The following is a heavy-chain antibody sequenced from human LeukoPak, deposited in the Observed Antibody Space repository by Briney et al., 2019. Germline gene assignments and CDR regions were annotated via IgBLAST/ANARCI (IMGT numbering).Heavy chain of an antibody. Sequence: SETLSLTCTVSGGSISSYYWSWIRQPPGKGLEWIGYIYYSGSNNYNPSLKGRVTISVDTSKNQFSLTLSSVTAADTAVYYCARDERVGFAPWGKGTLVTSSS. J-gene: IGHJ5*02. D-gene: IGHD2-15*01. CDR2: IYYSGSN. CDR3: ARDERVGFAP. CDR1: GGSISSYY. V-gene: IGHV4-59*01.